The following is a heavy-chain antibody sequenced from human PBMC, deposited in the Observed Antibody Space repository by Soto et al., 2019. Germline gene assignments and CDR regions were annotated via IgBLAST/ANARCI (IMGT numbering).Heavy chain of an antibody. CDR1: GFTFDDYA. V-gene: IGHV3-9*01. Sequence: EVQLVESGGGLVQPGRSLRLSCAASGFTFDDYAMHWVRQAPGKGLEWVSGISWNSGSIGYADSVKGRFTISRDNAKYSLYLQMNSLRAEDTALYYCAKGFPVERYDYIWGSYHYFDYWGQGNLVTVSS. J-gene: IGHJ4*02. D-gene: IGHD3-16*02. CDR3: AKGFPVERYDYIWGSYHYFDY. CDR2: ISWNSGSI.